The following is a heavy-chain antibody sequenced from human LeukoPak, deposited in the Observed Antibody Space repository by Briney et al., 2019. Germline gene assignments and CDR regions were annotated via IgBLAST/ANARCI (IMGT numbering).Heavy chain of an antibody. CDR1: GFTFSNYW. Sequence: GGSLRLSCAASGFTFSNYWMTWVRQAPGKGLEWVASIKQDGSEKYYVDSVKGRFTISRDNTKNSLYLQMNSLRAEDTAVYYCARGGNGWNYRSFDYWGQGALVTVSS. D-gene: IGHD1-7*01. CDR3: ARGGNGWNYRSFDY. V-gene: IGHV3-7*01. J-gene: IGHJ4*02. CDR2: IKQDGSEK.